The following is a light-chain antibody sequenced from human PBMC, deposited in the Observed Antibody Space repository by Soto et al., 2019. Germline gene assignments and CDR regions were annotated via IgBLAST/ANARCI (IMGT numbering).Light chain of an antibody. V-gene: IGKV4-1*01. J-gene: IGKJ1*01. CDR3: QQYYSTRT. CDR2: WAS. Sequence: DIVMTQSPDSLAVSLGERATINCKSSQSVLYISNNKNYLAWYQQKPGQPPKLLIYWASTRESGVPDRFSGSASGTDFTLTISSLQAEDVAVYYCQQYYSTRTFGQGTKVEIK. CDR1: QSVLYISNNKNY.